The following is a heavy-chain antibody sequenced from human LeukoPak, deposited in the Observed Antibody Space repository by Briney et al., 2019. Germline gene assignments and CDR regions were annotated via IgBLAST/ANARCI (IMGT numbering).Heavy chain of an antibody. Sequence: GGPLRLSCAASGFIFGQHWMSCVRRSRESGLQWVASIHGGGSEKMYLDSVRGRFTVSRDNANNLVYLEMNSLRAEDTAVYFCARGHFGLDVWGQGTTVTVSS. V-gene: IGHV3-7*04. CDR1: GFIFGQHW. CDR2: IHGGGSEK. J-gene: IGHJ6*02. CDR3: ARGHFGLDV. D-gene: IGHD3-10*01.